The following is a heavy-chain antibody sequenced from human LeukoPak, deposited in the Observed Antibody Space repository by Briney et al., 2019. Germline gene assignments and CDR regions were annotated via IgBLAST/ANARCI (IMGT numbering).Heavy chain of an antibody. Sequence: PGGSLRLSCAASGLTFSSYGMHGVRQAPGKGLEWVAVISYDGSNKYYADSVKGRFTISRDNSKNTLYLQMNSLRAEDTAVYYCARGRSITLLRGDAMSDGFDISGQGAMVAVSS. J-gene: IGHJ3*02. D-gene: IGHD3-10*01. CDR3: ARGRSITLLRGDAMSDGFDI. CDR2: ISYDGSNK. V-gene: IGHV3-30*03. CDR1: GLTFSSYG.